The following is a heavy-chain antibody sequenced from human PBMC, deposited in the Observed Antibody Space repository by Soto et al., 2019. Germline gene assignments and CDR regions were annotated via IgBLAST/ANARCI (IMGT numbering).Heavy chain of an antibody. D-gene: IGHD3-16*01. CDR3: ARKVSYAWDY. Sequence: PSETLSLTCAVYGGSFSGYYWSWIRQPPGKGLEWIGEINDRGSSNYTPSLKSRVTISVDASKNQFSLKLRSVTAADTAVYYCARKVSYAWDYWGQGALVTVS. CDR1: GGSFSGYY. V-gene: IGHV4-34*01. CDR2: INDRGSS. J-gene: IGHJ4*02.